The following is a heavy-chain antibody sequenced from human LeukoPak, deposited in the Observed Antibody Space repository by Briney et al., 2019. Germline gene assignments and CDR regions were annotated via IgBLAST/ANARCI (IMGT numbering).Heavy chain of an antibody. V-gene: IGHV3-11*04. J-gene: IGHJ4*02. CDR3: ARVGRNYFDY. D-gene: IGHD3-10*01. CDR1: GFTFSDYY. Sequence: GGPVRLSCAASGFTFSDYYMSWIRQAPGKGLEWVSYISSRGSAIYYADSVKGRFTISRDNAKNSLYLQMNSLRAEDTAVYYYARVGRNYFDYWGQGTLVTVAS. CDR2: ISSRGSAI.